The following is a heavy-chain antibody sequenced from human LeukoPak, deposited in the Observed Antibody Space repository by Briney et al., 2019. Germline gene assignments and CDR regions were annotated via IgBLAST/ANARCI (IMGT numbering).Heavy chain of an antibody. J-gene: IGHJ6*02. CDR3: AREGGGGMDV. CDR2: IYYSGNT. D-gene: IGHD3-16*01. CDR1: GGSISSSSSY. Sequence: SETLSLTCTGSGGSISSSSSYWGWIRQPPGKGLEWIGNIYYSGNTYYNPSLKGRVTISVDTSKNQFSLKLSSVTAADTAVYYCAREGGGGMDVWGQGTTVTVSS. V-gene: IGHV4-39*07.